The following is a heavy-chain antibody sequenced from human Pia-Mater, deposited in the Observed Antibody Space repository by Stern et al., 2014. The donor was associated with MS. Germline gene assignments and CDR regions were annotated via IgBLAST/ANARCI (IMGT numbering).Heavy chain of an antibody. CDR2: IIPIFGTA. CDR1: GGTFSSYA. V-gene: IGHV1-69*06. CDR3: ARDYGMTTTTGAFDI. J-gene: IGHJ3*02. D-gene: IGHD5-24*01. Sequence: VQLLESGAEVKKPGSSVKVSCKASGGTFSSYAISWVRQAPGQGLEWMGGIIPIFGTANYAQKFQGRVTINADKSPSTAYMELSSLRSEDTAVYYCARDYGMTTTTGAFDIWGQGTMVTVSS.